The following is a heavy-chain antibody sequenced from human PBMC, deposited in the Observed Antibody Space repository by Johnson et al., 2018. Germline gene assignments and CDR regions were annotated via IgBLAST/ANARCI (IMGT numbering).Heavy chain of an antibody. CDR3: AILNPAGYGVDV. CDR2: IYYSGST. V-gene: IGHV4-59*03. J-gene: IGHJ6*02. Sequence: QVQLQESGPGLVKPSESLSLTCTVSCGSISSYYWSWIRQPPGKGLEWIGLIYYSGSTNYNPSLKSRVTISVDTSKNQFSLKLSSVTAADTAVYYCAILNPAGYGVDVWGQGTTVTVSS. CDR1: CGSISSYY.